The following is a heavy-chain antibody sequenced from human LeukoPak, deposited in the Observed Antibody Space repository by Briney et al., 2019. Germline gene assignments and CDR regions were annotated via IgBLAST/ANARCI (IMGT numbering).Heavy chain of an antibody. V-gene: IGHV4-39*01. CDR1: GGYISSSSAY. J-gene: IGHJ4*02. CDR3: VSPRGFSYGYFDY. CDR2: IYYSKNT. Sequence: SSETLSLTCTVSGGYISSSSAYWGWIPQPPGKGLEWIGSIYYSKNTYYNLSLKSRVTISADTSKNQFSLTLGSVSATDTAVYYCVSPRGFSYGYFDYWGQGTLVTVSS. D-gene: IGHD5-18*01.